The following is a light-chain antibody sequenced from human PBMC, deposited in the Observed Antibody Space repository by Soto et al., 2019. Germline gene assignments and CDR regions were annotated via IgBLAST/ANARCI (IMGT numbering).Light chain of an antibody. Sequence: DIVMTQSPLSLPVTPGEPASISCRSSQSLLHSNGYNYLDWYLQKPRQSPQLLIYLGSNRASGVPDRFSGSGSGTDFTLKISRVEAEDVGVYYCMQALQSPITFGQGTRLETK. J-gene: IGKJ5*01. CDR1: QSLLHSNGYNY. CDR3: MQALQSPIT. V-gene: IGKV2-28*01. CDR2: LGS.